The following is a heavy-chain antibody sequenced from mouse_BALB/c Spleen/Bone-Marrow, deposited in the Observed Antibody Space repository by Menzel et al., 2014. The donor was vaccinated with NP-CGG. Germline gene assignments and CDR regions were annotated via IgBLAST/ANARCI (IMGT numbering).Heavy chain of an antibody. J-gene: IGHJ3*01. D-gene: IGHD2-3*01. CDR1: GFNIKDYY. Sequence: EVQLQQSGAELVRPGALVKLSCKASGFNIKDYYMHWVKQRPEQGLEWIGWIDPENGNTIYDPKFQGKASITADTSSNTAYLQLSSLTSEDTAVYYCAPIYEGYYVAWFAYWGQGTLVTVSA. V-gene: IGHV14-1*02. CDR3: APIYEGYYVAWFAY. CDR2: IDPENGNT.